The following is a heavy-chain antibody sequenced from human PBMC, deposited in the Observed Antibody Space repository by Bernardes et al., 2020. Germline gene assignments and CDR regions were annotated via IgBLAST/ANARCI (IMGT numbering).Heavy chain of an antibody. CDR3: ARGLKDPQLGVAGTGFDY. Sequence: SETLSLTCAVYGGSFSGYYWSWIRQPPGKGLEWIGEINHSGSTNYNPSLKSRVTISVDTSKNQFSLKLSSVTAADTAVYYCARGLKDPQLGVAGTGFDYWGQGTLVTVSS. J-gene: IGHJ4*02. CDR2: INHSGST. CDR1: GGSFSGYY. V-gene: IGHV4-34*01. D-gene: IGHD6-19*01.